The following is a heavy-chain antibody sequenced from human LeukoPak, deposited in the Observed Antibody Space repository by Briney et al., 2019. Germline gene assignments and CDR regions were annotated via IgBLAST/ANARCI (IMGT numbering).Heavy chain of an antibody. CDR2: IYTSGST. CDR1: GGSISSYY. D-gene: IGHD3-10*01. V-gene: IGHV4-4*07. J-gene: IGHJ6*02. Sequence: SETLSLTCTVSGGSISSYYWSWIRQPAGKGLEWIGRIYTSGSTNYNPSLKSRVTMSVDTSKNQFSLKLSSVTAADTAVYYCARDRRTRTYYYYGMDVWGQGTTVTVSS. CDR3: ARDRRTRTYYYYGMDV.